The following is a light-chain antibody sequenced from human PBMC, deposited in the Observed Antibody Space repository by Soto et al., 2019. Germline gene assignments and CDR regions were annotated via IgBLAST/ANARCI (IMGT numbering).Light chain of an antibody. CDR1: SSDVGSSNL. J-gene: IGLJ1*01. V-gene: IGLV2-23*02. CDR3: CSYAGSSTHV. Sequence: QSALTQPASVSGSPGQSITFSCTGTSSDVGSSNLVSWYQQHPGKAPKLLIYEVNKRPSGVSNRFSGSKSGNTASLTISGLQAEDEADYYCCSYAGSSTHVFGTGTQPTVL. CDR2: EVN.